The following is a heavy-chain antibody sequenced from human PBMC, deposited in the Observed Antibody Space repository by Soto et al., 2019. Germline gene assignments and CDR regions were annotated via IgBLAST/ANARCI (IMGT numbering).Heavy chain of an antibody. Sequence: RASVKVSCKASGYTFTSYGISWVRQAPGQGLEWMGWISAYNGNTNYAQKLQGRVTMTTDTSTSTAYMELRSLRSDDTAVYYCARNAKPDYGGNSGRVGPWSYWGQGTLVTVSS. CDR2: ISAYNGNT. CDR1: GYTFTSYG. J-gene: IGHJ4*02. D-gene: IGHD4-17*01. CDR3: ARNAKPDYGGNSGRVGPWSY. V-gene: IGHV1-18*01.